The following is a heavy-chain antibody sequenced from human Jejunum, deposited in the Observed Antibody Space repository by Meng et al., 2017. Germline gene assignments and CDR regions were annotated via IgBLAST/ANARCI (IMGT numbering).Heavy chain of an antibody. CDR2: IHHSGIT. Sequence: QVQLQESGPGRVKPSQTLSLACTVSGDSVTSGKYHWSWIRPPPGKGLEWIGYIHHSGITYYHPSLRSRLLISIDPSKRQLSLTLNSVTAADPALYYCATIQSSPHFFNYWGQGTLVTVSS. J-gene: IGHJ4*02. CDR1: GDSVTSGKYH. D-gene: IGHD6-6*01. V-gene: IGHV4-30-4*01. CDR3: ATIQSSPHFFNY.